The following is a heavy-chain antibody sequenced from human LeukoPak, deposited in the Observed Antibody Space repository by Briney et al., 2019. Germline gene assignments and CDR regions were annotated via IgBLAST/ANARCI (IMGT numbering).Heavy chain of an antibody. Sequence: SETLSLTCTVSGGSISSGDYYWSWIRQPPGKGLEWIGYIYYSGSTYYNPSLKSRVTISVDTSKNQFSLKLSSVTAADAAVYYCARGSRWYFDLWGRGTLVTVSS. CDR1: GGSISSGDYY. V-gene: IGHV4-30-4*01. CDR3: ARGSRWYFDL. J-gene: IGHJ2*01. CDR2: IYYSGST.